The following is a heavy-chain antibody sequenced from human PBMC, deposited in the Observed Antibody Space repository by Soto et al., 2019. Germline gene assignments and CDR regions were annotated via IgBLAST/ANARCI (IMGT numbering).Heavy chain of an antibody. J-gene: IGHJ4*02. D-gene: IGHD6-19*01. Sequence: QVRLVQSGAEVKKPGASVKVSCKASGYTFTDFYVHWVRQAPGQGLEWMGWINPNSGGTNYAQNFQGWVTMTRDTSISTAYKELSRLRSDDRAVYYCATSRASIAVASETEYFFDYWCQGTLLTASS. V-gene: IGHV1-2*04. CDR3: ATSRASIAVASETEYFFDY. CDR1: GYTFTDFY. CDR2: INPNSGGT.